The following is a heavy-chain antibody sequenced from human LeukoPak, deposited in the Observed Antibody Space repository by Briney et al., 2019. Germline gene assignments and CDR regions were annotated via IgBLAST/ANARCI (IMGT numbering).Heavy chain of an antibody. CDR3: ARDPTSLYSSGYLPLGY. D-gene: IGHD3-22*01. Sequence: ASVKVSCKASGYTFTSYAMNWVRQAPGQGLEWMGWINTNTGNPTYAQGFTGRFVFSLDTSVSTAYLQISSLKAEDTAVYYCARDPTSLYSSGYLPLGYWGQGTLVTVSS. CDR2: INTNTGNP. J-gene: IGHJ4*02. CDR1: GYTFTSYA. V-gene: IGHV7-4-1*02.